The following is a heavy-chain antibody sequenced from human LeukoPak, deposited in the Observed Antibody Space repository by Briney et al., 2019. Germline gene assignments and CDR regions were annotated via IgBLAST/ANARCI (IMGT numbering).Heavy chain of an antibody. CDR3: AREGARDGGYFDY. V-gene: IGHV3-23*01. D-gene: IGHD3-16*01. CDR2: INGGGTYS. Sequence: PGGSLRLSCAASGFSLTNYAMGWVRQAPGKGLEWLSVINGGGTYSHHADSVKGRFTMSRDTSKNTVYLQMNSLRAEDTAVYYCAREGARDGGYFDYWAQGTLVTVSS. CDR1: GFSLTNYA. J-gene: IGHJ4*02.